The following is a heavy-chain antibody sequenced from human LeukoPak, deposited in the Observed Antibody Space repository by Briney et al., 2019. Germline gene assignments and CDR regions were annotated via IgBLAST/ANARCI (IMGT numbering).Heavy chain of an antibody. CDR1: GFTFSSYW. CDR2: INGDGGDK. Sequence: PGGSLRLSCAASGFTFSSYWMNWVRQAPGKGLEWVANINGDGGDKYYVGSVRGRFIISRDNADNALYLQMNSLRGDDTALYYCARGVDSAIDWWGQGTLVTVSS. CDR3: ARGVDSAIDW. V-gene: IGHV3-7*01. J-gene: IGHJ4*02. D-gene: IGHD3-9*01.